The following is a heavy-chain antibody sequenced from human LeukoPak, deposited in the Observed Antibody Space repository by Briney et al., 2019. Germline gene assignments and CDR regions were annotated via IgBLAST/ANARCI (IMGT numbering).Heavy chain of an antibody. D-gene: IGHD5-18*01. CDR3: ARGYSYHFES. Sequence: PSETLSLTCTVSGGSISSYYWSWIRQPPGKGLEWIGYIYSSGSTNYNPSLKSRVTISVDTSKNQFSLKLSSVTAADTAVYYCARGYSYHFESWGQGTLVTVSS. CDR1: GGSISSYY. V-gene: IGHV4-59*01. CDR2: IYSSGST. J-gene: IGHJ4*02.